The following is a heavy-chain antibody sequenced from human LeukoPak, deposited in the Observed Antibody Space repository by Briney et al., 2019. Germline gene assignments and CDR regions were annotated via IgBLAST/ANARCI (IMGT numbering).Heavy chain of an antibody. D-gene: IGHD5-12*01. V-gene: IGHV1-69*01. Sequence: SVKVSCKASGGTFSSYAISWVRQAPGQGLEWMGGIIPIFGTANYAQKFRGRVTITADESTSTAYMELSSLRSEDTAVYYCAKIGGYSGYDGDYWGQGTLVTVSS. J-gene: IGHJ4*02. CDR1: GGTFSSYA. CDR3: AKIGGYSGYDGDY. CDR2: IIPIFGTA.